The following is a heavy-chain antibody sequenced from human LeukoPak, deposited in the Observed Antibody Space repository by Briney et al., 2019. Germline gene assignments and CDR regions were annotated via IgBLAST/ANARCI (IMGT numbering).Heavy chain of an antibody. D-gene: IGHD6-13*01. V-gene: IGHV3-9*01. CDR1: GFTFDDYA. Sequence: GGSLRLSCAASGFTFDDYAMHWVRQAPGKGLEWVSGINWNRGDKGYADSVKGRFTIFRDNAKKLVYLQMNSLRAEDTALYYCAKDYFSGDQQLVTHFDYWGQGTLVTVSS. CDR3: AKDYFSGDQQLVTHFDY. CDR2: INWNRGDK. J-gene: IGHJ4*02.